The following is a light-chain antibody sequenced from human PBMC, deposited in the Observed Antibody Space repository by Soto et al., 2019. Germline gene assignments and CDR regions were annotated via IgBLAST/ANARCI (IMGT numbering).Light chain of an antibody. CDR1: SSNIGSNT. CDR3: AAWDDSLNGPV. Sequence: QLVLTQPPSASGTPGQRVTISCSDSSSNIGSNTVNWYQQLPGTAPKLLIYSNNQRPSGVPDRFSGSKSGTSASLAISGLQSEDEADYYCAAWDDSLNGPVFGGGTKLTVL. J-gene: IGLJ3*02. CDR2: SNN. V-gene: IGLV1-44*01.